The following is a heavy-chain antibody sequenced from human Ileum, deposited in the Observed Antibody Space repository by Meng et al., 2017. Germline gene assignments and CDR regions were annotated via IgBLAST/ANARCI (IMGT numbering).Heavy chain of an antibody. Sequence: GGSLRLSCAASGFTFSGYWMHWVRQVPGKGLVWVSRINNDGSDTTYADSVKGRFTISRDNAQNMVYLQMNSLRAEDTAIYYCARDKPHNWFDPWGQGTLVTVSS. J-gene: IGHJ5*02. CDR1: GFTFSGYW. V-gene: IGHV3-74*01. CDR3: ARDKPHNWFDP. CDR2: INNDGSDT.